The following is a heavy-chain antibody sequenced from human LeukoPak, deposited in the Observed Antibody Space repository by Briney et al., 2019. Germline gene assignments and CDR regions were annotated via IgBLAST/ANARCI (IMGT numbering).Heavy chain of an antibody. J-gene: IGHJ4*02. Sequence: PGGSLRLSCAASGFTFSSYGMHWVRQAPGKGLEWVAVISYDGSNKYYADSVKGRFTISRDNSKNTLYLQMNSLRAEDTAVYYCATRYGDYREYCFDYWGQGTLVTVSS. CDR3: ATRYGDYREYCFDY. V-gene: IGHV3-30*03. CDR1: GFTFSSYG. D-gene: IGHD4-17*01. CDR2: ISYDGSNK.